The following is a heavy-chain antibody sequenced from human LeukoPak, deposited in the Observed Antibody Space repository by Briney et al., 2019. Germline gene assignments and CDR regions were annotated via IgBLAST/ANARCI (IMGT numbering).Heavy chain of an antibody. CDR1: GYTFTGYY. CDR3: ARDQVAVAGTGFDY. Sequence: ASVKVSCKASGYTFTGYYIHWVRQAPGQGLEWMGWINPHSGGTNYAQKFQGRVTMTRDTSISTAYMELSRLRSDDTAKYYCARDQVAVAGTGFDYWGQGTLVTVSS. CDR2: INPHSGGT. D-gene: IGHD6-19*01. J-gene: IGHJ4*02. V-gene: IGHV1-2*02.